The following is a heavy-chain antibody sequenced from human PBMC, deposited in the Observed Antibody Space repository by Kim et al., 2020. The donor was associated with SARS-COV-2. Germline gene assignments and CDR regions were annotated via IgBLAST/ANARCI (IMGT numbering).Heavy chain of an antibody. J-gene: IGHJ4*02. V-gene: IGHV1-24*01. Sequence: TIYAQKFQGRVTMTEDTSTDTAYMELSSLRSEDTAVYYCATRGGVIVQDYWGQGTLVTVSS. CDR3: ATRGGVIVQDY. D-gene: IGHD3-16*02. CDR2: T.